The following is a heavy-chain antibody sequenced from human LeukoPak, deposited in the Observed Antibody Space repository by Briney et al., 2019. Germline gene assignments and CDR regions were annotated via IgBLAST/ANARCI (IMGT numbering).Heavy chain of an antibody. CDR2: IYTSGSI. CDR3: ARGSSGWYRSPNRYYYYYYMDV. J-gene: IGHJ6*03. D-gene: IGHD6-19*01. V-gene: IGHV4-61*02. CDR1: GGSISSGTYY. Sequence: PSETLSLTCTVSGGSISSGTYYWNWIRQPAGKGLEWIGRIYTSGSINYNPSLKSRVTISLDTSKNQFSLKLGSVTAADTAIYYCARGSSGWYRSPNRYYYYYYMDVWGKGTTVTVSS.